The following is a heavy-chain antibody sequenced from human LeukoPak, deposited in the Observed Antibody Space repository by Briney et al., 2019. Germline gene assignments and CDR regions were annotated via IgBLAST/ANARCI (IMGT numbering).Heavy chain of an antibody. CDR2: IYSGGST. D-gene: IGHD4-17*01. V-gene: IGHV3-66*01. CDR1: GFTVSSNY. J-gene: IGHJ6*02. Sequence: GGSLRLSCAASGFTVSSNYMSWVRQAPGKGLEWVSVIYSGGSTYYADSVKGRSTISRDNSKNTLYLQMNSLRAEDTAVYYCASSTGYYYYGMDVWGRGTTVTVSS. CDR3: ASSTGYYYYGMDV.